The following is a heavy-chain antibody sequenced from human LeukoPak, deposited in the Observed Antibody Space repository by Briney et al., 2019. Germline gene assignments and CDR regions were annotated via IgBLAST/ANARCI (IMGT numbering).Heavy chain of an antibody. Sequence: ASVKVSCKASGYTFTSYDINWVRQATGQGLEWMGWMNPNSGNTGYAQKFQGRVTMTRNTSISTAYMELSSLRSEDTAVYYCARENTAMVNNYYGMDVWGQGTTVTVPS. D-gene: IGHD5-18*01. CDR3: ARENTAMVNNYYGMDV. CDR1: GYTFTSYD. V-gene: IGHV1-8*01. J-gene: IGHJ6*02. CDR2: MNPNSGNT.